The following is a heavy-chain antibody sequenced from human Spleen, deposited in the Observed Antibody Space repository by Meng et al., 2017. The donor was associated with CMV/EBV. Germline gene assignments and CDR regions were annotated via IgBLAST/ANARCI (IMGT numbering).Heavy chain of an antibody. Sequence: SETLSLTCTVSGGSVSSGSYYWNWIRQPPGKGLEWIAYIYYTGSTNYNPSLKSRVTISVDTSKNQFSLTLSSVTAADTAVYYCARDTNYGDYSFDYWGRGTLVTVSS. V-gene: IGHV4-61*01. CDR1: GGSVSSGSYY. CDR3: ARDTNYGDYSFDY. CDR2: IYYTGST. J-gene: IGHJ4*02. D-gene: IGHD4-17*01.